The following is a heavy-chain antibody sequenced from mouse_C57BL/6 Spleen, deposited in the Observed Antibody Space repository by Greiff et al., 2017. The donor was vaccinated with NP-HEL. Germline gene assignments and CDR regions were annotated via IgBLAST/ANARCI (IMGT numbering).Heavy chain of an antibody. CDR2: IDPSDSYT. Sequence: VQLQQPGAELVRPGTSVKLSCKASGYTFTSYWMHWVKQRPGQGLEWIGVIDPSDSYTNYNQKFKGKATLTVDTSSSTAYMQLSSLTSEDSAVYYCARRGGNYPYAMDYWGQGTSVTVSS. CDR3: ARRGGNYPYAMDY. V-gene: IGHV1-59*01. CDR1: GYTFTSYW. D-gene: IGHD2-1*01. J-gene: IGHJ4*01.